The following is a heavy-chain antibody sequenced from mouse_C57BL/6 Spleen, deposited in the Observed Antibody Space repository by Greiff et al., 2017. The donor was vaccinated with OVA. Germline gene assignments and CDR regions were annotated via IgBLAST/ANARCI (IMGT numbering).Heavy chain of an antibody. D-gene: IGHD2-2*01. CDR2: IDPSDSYT. CDR3: ARGNYGYDSYYFDY. Sequence: QVQLKQPGAELVRPGTSVKLSCKASGYTFTSYWMHWVKQRPGQGLEWIGVIDPSDSYTNYNQKFKGKATLTVDTSSSTAYMQLSSLTSEDSAVYYCARGNYGYDSYYFDYWGQGTTLTVSS. J-gene: IGHJ2*01. CDR1: GYTFTSYW. V-gene: IGHV1-59*01.